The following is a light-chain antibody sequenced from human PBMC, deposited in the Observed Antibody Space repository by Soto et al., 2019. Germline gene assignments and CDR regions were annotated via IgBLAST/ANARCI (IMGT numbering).Light chain of an antibody. J-gene: IGLJ3*02. CDR3: QLWDSSSDHWV. CDR2: DGS. CDR1: NIGSKS. Sequence: SYELTQPPSVSVAPGQTARITCGGNNIGSKSVHWYQQKPGQAPVLVVYDGSDRPSGIPERFSGSNSGNTATLTISRVEAGDEADYYCQLWDSSSDHWVFGGGTKVTVL. V-gene: IGLV3-21*02.